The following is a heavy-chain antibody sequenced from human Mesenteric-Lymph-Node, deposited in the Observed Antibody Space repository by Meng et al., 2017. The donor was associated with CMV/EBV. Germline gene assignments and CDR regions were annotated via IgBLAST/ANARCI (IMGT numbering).Heavy chain of an antibody. CDR1: GGSISSSSSY. J-gene: IGHJ5*02. D-gene: IGHD3-10*01. Sequence: QLQLQESGPGLVKPSETLSLTCPVAGGSISSSSSYWGWIRQPPGKGLEVVGGIYYSGSTYYNPSIKSRVTISVDTSKNQFYLKLSSVTAAHTAVYYCARPHYYGSGSSPWFDPWGQGTLVTVSS. V-gene: IGHV4-39*01. CDR2: IYYSGST. CDR3: ARPHYYGSGSSPWFDP.